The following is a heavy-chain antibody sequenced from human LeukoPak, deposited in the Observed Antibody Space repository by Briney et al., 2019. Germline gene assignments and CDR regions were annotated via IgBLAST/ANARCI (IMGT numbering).Heavy chain of an antibody. J-gene: IGHJ6*03. CDR2: INSDGSNT. CDR3: ARAGLRYCSGGSCYYMDV. Sequence: GGSLRLSCAASGFTFSSYWMHWVRQAPGKGLVWVSRINSDGSNTNYADSVKGRFTISRDNSKNTLYLQMNSLRAEDTAVYYCARAGLRYCSGGSCYYMDVWGKGTTVTVSS. V-gene: IGHV3-74*01. CDR1: GFTFSSYW. D-gene: IGHD2-15*01.